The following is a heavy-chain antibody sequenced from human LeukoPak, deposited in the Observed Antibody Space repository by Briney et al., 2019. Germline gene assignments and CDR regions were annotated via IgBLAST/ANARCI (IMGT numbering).Heavy chain of an antibody. CDR2: IRYDGSNT. D-gene: IGHD3-10*02. CDR3: AELGITMIGGV. J-gene: IGHJ6*04. V-gene: IGHV3-30*02. CDR1: GFTFNNYG. Sequence: GGSLRLSCAASGFTFNNYGMHWVRQAPGKGLEWLAFIRYDGSNTYYADSVKGRFTISRDNSKNTLYLQMNSLRAEDTAVYYCAELGITMIGGVWGKGTTVTISS.